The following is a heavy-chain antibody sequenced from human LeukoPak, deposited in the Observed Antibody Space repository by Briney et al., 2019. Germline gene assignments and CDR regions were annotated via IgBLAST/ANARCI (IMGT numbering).Heavy chain of an antibody. Sequence: SETLSLTCAVYGGSFSGYYWSWIRQPPGKGLEWIGEINHSGSTNYNPSLKSRVTISVDTSKNQFSLKLSSVTAADTAVYYCARDKVGYSSSWYGRGSLEYWGQGTLVTVSS. CDR3: ARDKVGYSSSWYGRGSLEY. J-gene: IGHJ4*02. D-gene: IGHD6-13*01. V-gene: IGHV4-34*01. CDR2: INHSGST. CDR1: GGSFSGYY.